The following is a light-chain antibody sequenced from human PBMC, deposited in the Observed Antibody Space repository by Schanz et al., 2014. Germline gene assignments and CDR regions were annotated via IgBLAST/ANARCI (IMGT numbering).Light chain of an antibody. V-gene: IGKV3-15*01. CDR1: QSVSSN. CDR3: QQRSNWPPLYT. CDR2: GAS. J-gene: IGKJ2*01. Sequence: EIVMTQSPATLSVSPGERATLSCRASQSVSSNLAWYQQKPGQAPRLLIYGASTRATGIPARFSCSGSGTDFTLTISRLEPEDFAVYYCQQRSNWPPLYTFGQGTKLEIK.